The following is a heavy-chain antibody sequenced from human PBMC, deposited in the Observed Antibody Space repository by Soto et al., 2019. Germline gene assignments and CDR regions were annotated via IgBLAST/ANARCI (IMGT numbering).Heavy chain of an antibody. D-gene: IGHD3-3*01. V-gene: IGHV4-34*01. CDR1: GGSFSGYY. CDR2: INHSGST. J-gene: IGHJ6*02. Sequence: SETLSLTCAVSGGSFSGYYWSWIRQPPGKGLEWIGEINHSGSTNYNPSLMSRVTISVDTSKNQFSLKMSSVAAADTAVYYCARRWSSFYGMDVWGQGTTVTVSS. CDR3: ARRWSSFYGMDV.